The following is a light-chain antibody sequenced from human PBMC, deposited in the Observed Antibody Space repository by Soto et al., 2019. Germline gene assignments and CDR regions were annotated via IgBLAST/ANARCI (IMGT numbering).Light chain of an antibody. CDR3: QQRSNT. J-gene: IGKJ5*01. V-gene: IGKV3-11*01. CDR1: QSVSRY. Sequence: EIVMTQSPATLSASPGERSTLSCRASQSVSRYLAWYQQKPGQSPRLIIYEAPNRATGIPARFSASGSGTDFTLTISRLEPEDFAVYYCQQRSNTFGQGTRLEIK. CDR2: EAP.